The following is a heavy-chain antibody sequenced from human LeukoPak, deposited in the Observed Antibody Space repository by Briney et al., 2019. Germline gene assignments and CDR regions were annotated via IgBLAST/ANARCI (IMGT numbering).Heavy chain of an antibody. V-gene: IGHV3-21*01. D-gene: IGHD3-16*01. CDR1: GFTFSSYS. Sequence: GGSLRLSCAASGFTFSSYSMNWVRQAPGKGLEWVSSISTSSSYINYADSVKGRFTISRDNAKKSLYLQMNSLRADDTALYYCARDLLGSYGYWGQGTLVTVSS. J-gene: IGHJ4*02. CDR2: ISTSSSYI. CDR3: ARDLLGSYGY.